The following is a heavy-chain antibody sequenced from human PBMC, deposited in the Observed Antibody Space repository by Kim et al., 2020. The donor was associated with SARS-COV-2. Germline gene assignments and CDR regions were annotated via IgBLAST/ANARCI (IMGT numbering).Heavy chain of an antibody. Sequence: SGSTNYNPSLKSRVTISVDTSKKQFSLKLSSMTAADTAIYYCARVFRGMDVWGQGTTVIVSS. V-gene: IGHV4-59*01. J-gene: IGHJ6*02. CDR2: SGST. CDR3: ARVFRGMDV.